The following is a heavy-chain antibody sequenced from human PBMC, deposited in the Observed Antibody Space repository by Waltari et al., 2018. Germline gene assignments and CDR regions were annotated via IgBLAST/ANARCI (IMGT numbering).Heavy chain of an antibody. CDR3: VLYSSVFLGDY. J-gene: IGHJ4*02. D-gene: IGHD6-25*01. V-gene: IGHV3-74*01. CDR1: GFTFSNHW. CDR2: INTDGSIT. Sequence: EVQLVESGGALVQPGGSLRLSCAASGFTFSNHWMHWVRQAPGKGLVSVSQINTDGSITSYADSVKGRFTISRDNAGNMLFLQMNNLRAEDTAVYYCVLYSSVFLGDYWGQGTLLTVSS.